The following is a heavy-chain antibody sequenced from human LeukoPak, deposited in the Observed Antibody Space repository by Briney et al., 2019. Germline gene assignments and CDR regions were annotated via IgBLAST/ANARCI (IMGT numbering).Heavy chain of an antibody. CDR1: GFSLSTSGMC. V-gene: IGHV2-70*11. Sequence: SGPALVKPTQTLTLTCTFSGFSLSTSGMCVSWIRQPPGKALEWLARIDWDDDKYYSTSLKTRLTISKDTSKNQVVLTMTNMDPVDTATYYCARIRFGHSSSSPVGHFDYWGQGTLVTVSS. J-gene: IGHJ4*02. CDR2: IDWDDDK. D-gene: IGHD6-6*01. CDR3: ARIRFGHSSSSPVGHFDY.